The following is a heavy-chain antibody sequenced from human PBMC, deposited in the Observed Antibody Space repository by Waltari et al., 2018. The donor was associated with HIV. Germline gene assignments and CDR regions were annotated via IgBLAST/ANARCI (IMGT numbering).Heavy chain of an antibody. J-gene: IGHJ1*01. Sequence: QVQLVESGGGVVQPGGALRLSCAASGFTFSSYGMHWVRQAPGKGLEWVAFIRYDGSNKYYADSVKGRFTISRDNSKNTLYLQMNSLRAEDTAVYYCAKLPTYYDFWSGYDNFQHWGQGTLVTVSS. V-gene: IGHV3-30*02. D-gene: IGHD3-3*01. CDR1: GFTFSSYG. CDR3: AKLPTYYDFWSGYDNFQH. CDR2: IRYDGSNK.